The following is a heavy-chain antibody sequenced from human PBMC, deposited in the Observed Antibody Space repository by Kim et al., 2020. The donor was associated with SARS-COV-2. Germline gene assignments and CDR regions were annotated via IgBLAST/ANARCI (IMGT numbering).Heavy chain of an antibody. CDR1: GYTLTELS. D-gene: IGHD3-10*01. CDR2: FDPEDGET. CDR3: ATVVITMVRGVIIRNWFDP. V-gene: IGHV1-24*01. Sequence: ASVKVSCKVSGYTLTELSMHWVRQAPGKGLEWMGGFDPEDGETIYAQKFQDRVTMTEDTSTDTAYMELSSLRSEDTAVYYCATVVITMVRGVIIRNWFDPWGQGTLVTVSS. J-gene: IGHJ5*02.